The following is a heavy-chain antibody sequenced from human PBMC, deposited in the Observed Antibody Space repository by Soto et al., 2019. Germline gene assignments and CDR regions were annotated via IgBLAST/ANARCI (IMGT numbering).Heavy chain of an antibody. CDR3: ARHGPLVGNRERGEVENNWFDP. J-gene: IGHJ5*02. CDR2: IYYSGST. V-gene: IGHV4-39*01. CDR1: GGSISSSSYY. D-gene: IGHD2-15*01. Sequence: QLQLQESGPGLVKPSETLSLTCTVSGGSISSSSYYWGWIRQPPGKGLEWIGSIYYSGSTYYNPSLKSRVTISVDTSKNKFSLKLSSVTAADTAVYYCARHGPLVGNRERGEVENNWFDPWGQGTLVTVSS.